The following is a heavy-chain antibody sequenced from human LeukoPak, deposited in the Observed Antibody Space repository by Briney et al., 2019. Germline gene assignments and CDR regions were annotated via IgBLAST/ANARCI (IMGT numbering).Heavy chain of an antibody. D-gene: IGHD6-6*01. V-gene: IGHV3-7*03. CDR1: GFTSSSSW. CDR2: IKQDGSEK. CDR3: ARDGPYSTSSTHPP. Sequence: GGSLRLSCAASGFTSSSSWMSWVRQAPGRGLEWVANIKQDGSEKYYVGSVKGRFTISRDNAKNSLYLQMDSLRAEDTAVYCCARDGPYSTSSTHPPWGQGTLVTVSS. J-gene: IGHJ5*02.